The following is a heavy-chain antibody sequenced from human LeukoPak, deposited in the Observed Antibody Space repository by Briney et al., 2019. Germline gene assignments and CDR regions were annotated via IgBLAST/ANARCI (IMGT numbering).Heavy chain of an antibody. CDR1: GFTFSSYS. V-gene: IGHV3-21*01. Sequence: GGSRRLSCAASGFTFSSYSMNWVRQAPGKGLEWVSSISSSSSYIYYADSVKGRFTISRDNAENSLYLQMNSLRAEDTAVYYCARDGGRITIFGVVTEGNYYFDYWGQGTLVTVSS. D-gene: IGHD3-3*01. J-gene: IGHJ4*02. CDR3: ARDGGRITIFGVVTEGNYYFDY. CDR2: ISSSSSYI.